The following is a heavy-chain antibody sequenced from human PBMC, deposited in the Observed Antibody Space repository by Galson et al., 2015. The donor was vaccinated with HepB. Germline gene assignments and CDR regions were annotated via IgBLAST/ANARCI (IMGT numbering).Heavy chain of an antibody. CDR1: GYTLTELS. J-gene: IGHJ6*02. Sequence: SVKVSCKVSGYTLTELSMHWVRQAPGKGLEWMGGFDPDDGETIYAQKFQGRVTMTEDTSTDTTYMELGSLRSEDTAVYYCATAGPYYYDSSGYYAIYYYYGMDVWGQGTTVTVSS. CDR2: FDPDDGET. CDR3: ATAGPYYYDSSGYYAIYYYYGMDV. D-gene: IGHD3-22*01. V-gene: IGHV1-24*01.